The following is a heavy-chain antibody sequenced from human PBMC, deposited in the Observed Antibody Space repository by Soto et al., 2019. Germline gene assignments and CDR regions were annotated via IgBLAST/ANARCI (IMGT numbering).Heavy chain of an antibody. V-gene: IGHV3-7*05. CDR2: INRDGSKK. Sequence: PGGSLRLSCAASGFTLSAYWMTWVRQAPGKGQEWVANINRDGSKKSYLDSVRGRFTISRDNVGNSLYLQMDSLIADDTALYYFARDVSPGSSSLYLDAFDIWGQGTMVTVSS. J-gene: IGHJ3*02. CDR3: ARDVSPGSSSLYLDAFDI. CDR1: GFTLSAYW. D-gene: IGHD6-13*01.